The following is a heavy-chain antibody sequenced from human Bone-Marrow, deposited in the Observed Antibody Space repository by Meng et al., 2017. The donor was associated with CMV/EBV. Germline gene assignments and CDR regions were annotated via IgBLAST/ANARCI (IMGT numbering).Heavy chain of an antibody. CDR1: GGSVSSGSYY. CDR2: IYYSGRT. V-gene: IGHV4-61*01. D-gene: IGHD3-22*01. Sequence: SETLSLTCTVSGGSVSSGSYYWSWIRQPPGKGLEWIGYIYYSGRTNYNPSLKSRVTISVDTSKNQFSLKLSSVTAADTAVYYCARVDYDSSGYYEDFDYWGQGTLVTVSS. J-gene: IGHJ4*02. CDR3: ARVDYDSSGYYEDFDY.